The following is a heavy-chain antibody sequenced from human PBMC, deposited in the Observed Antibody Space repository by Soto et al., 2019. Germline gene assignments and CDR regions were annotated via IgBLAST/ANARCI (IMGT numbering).Heavy chain of an antibody. CDR3: ARTGHSGAYDF. V-gene: IGHV1-3*01. CDR1: GYTFANYG. Sequence: ASVKVSCKASGYTFANYGIHWVRQAPGQRLEWMGWINAGDGGTKYSENFQDRVTITRDTSASTVYLGLSSLSSEDTASYYCARTGHSGAYDFWGQGTLVTCSS. J-gene: IGHJ4*02. CDR2: INAGDGGT. D-gene: IGHD1-26*01.